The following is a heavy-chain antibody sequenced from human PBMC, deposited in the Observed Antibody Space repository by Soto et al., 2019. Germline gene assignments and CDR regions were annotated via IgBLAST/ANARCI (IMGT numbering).Heavy chain of an antibody. CDR1: GGSISSGGYY. V-gene: IGHV4-31*03. Sequence: QVQLQESGPGLVKPSQTLSLTCTVSGGSISSGGYYWSWIRQHPGKGLEWIGYIYYSGSTYYNPSLTRRVTISVDTSKNQCSLKLSSVTAADTAVYYCARAKKGIAAAENWFDPWGQGTLVTVSS. CDR2: IYYSGST. D-gene: IGHD6-13*01. CDR3: ARAKKGIAAAENWFDP. J-gene: IGHJ5*02.